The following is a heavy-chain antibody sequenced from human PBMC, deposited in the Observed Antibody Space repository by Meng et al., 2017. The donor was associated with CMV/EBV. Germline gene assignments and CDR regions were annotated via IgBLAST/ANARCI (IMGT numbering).Heavy chain of an antibody. Sequence: SETLSLTCTVSGGSISSSSYYWGWIRQPPGKGLEWIGSIYYSGRTYYSPSLKSRVTISVDTSDNQFSLIVSSVTAADTAMYYCARVRSISNWFDPWGQGTLVTVSS. D-gene: IGHD3-3*02. CDR3: ARVRSISNWFDP. V-gene: IGHV4-39*07. CDR2: IYYSGRT. CDR1: GGSISSSSYY. J-gene: IGHJ5*02.